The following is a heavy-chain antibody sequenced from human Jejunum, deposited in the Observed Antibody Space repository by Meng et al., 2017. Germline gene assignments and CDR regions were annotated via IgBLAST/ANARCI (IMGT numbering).Heavy chain of an antibody. CDR3: ARVLRHSGCDP. D-gene: IGHD5-18*01. Sequence: QVQLVQSGPEVKKPGASVKVSCKASGYTFTTYGITWVRQAPGQGLEWMGWISPYNGNTNYAQKFQGRLTMTTDTSTTTTYMELRSLTSDDTAFDYGARVLRHSGCDPCFEGNLVTVSS. J-gene: IGHJ5*02. V-gene: IGHV1-18*01. CDR1: GYTFTTYG. CDR2: ISPYNGNT.